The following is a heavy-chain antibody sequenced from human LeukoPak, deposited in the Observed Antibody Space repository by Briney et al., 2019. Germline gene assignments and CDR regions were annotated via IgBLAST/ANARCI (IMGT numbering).Heavy chain of an antibody. D-gene: IGHD5-24*01. CDR2: IHYGGST. CDR3: ARRGDGYPYYFDY. Sequence: SETLSLTCTVSGGSINSYYWSWIRQPPGKGLEWIGYIHYGGSTNYNPSLKSRVTISVDTSKNQFSLKLSSVTAADTAVYCCARRGDGYPYYFDYWGQGTLVTVSS. CDR1: GGSINSYY. V-gene: IGHV4-59*08. J-gene: IGHJ4*02.